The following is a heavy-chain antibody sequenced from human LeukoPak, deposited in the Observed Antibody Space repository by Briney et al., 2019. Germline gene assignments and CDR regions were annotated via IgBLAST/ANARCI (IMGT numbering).Heavy chain of an antibody. CDR3: GKGTGY. CDR1: GSIFSTYV. J-gene: IGHJ4*02. Sequence: GTPLRLSCSVCGSIFSTYVMQWVRPAPGKGLEYVSAISSNGDNTYYAHSVKGRFTISRHNSKHTLYLQMRSLKGDDSVVYYCGKGTGYWGGGTLVSVSS. CDR2: ISSNGDNT. V-gene: IGHV3-64D*06.